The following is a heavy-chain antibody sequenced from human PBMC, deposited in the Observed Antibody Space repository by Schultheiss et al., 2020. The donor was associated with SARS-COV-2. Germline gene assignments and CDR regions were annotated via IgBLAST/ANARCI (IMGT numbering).Heavy chain of an antibody. Sequence: GGSLRLSCAVSGFTVSSQAMTWVRQAPGKGLEWVAVISYDGSDKYYADSVKGRFTISRDNVQYTVYLQMDGLRREDTAVYYCARPQGSEPGWAYFYYYMDVWGTGTTVTVSS. D-gene: IGHD6-25*01. J-gene: IGHJ6*03. CDR2: ISYDGSDK. CDR3: ARPQGSEPGWAYFYYYMDV. CDR1: GFTVSSQA. V-gene: IGHV3-30*06.